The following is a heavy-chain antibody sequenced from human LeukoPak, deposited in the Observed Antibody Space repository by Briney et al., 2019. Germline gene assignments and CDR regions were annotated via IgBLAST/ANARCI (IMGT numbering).Heavy chain of an antibody. CDR3: ATGQYYSGSSYNTFDY. CDR2: INQSGST. J-gene: IGHJ4*02. Sequence: PSETLSLTCSVYGGSFSAYNWNWLRQPPGKGLEWIGQINQSGSTNHNPSLKTRVTISLDTSKNQFSLKLSSVTAADTAVYYCATGQYYSGSSYNTFDYWGQGTLVTVSS. CDR1: GGSFSAYN. D-gene: IGHD3-10*01. V-gene: IGHV4-34*01.